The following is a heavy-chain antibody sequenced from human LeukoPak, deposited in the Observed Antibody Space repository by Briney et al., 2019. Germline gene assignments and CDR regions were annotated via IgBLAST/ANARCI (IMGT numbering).Heavy chain of an antibody. CDR1: GFTFSYHW. Sequence: PGGSLTLSCAASGFTFSYHWMTWVRQAPGKGLEWVANIKNDGAVKNYVDSVKGRFTISRDNAKNSLYLQMNSLRAEDTAVYYCAKAQETYFDYWGQGTLVTVSS. CDR3: AKAQETYFDY. V-gene: IGHV3-7*01. D-gene: IGHD5-24*01. J-gene: IGHJ4*02. CDR2: IKNDGAVK.